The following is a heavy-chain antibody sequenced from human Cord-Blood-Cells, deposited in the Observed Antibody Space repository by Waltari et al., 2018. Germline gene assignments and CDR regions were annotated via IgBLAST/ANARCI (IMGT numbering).Heavy chain of an antibody. Sequence: QVQLVQSGAEVKKPGASVKVSCKVSGDALTELSMHWVRQAPGKGLEWMGGFDPEDGETIYAQKFQGRVTMTEDTSTDTAYMGLSSLRSEDTAVYYCATATYSSSWYGYFQHWGKGTLVTVSS. CDR1: GDALTELS. J-gene: IGHJ1*01. V-gene: IGHV1-24*01. CDR2: FDPEDGET. D-gene: IGHD6-13*01. CDR3: ATATYSSSWYGYFQH.